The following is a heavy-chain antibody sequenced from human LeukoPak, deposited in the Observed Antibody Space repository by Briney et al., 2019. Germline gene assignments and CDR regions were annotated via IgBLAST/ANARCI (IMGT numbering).Heavy chain of an antibody. J-gene: IGHJ4*02. CDR2: IIPIFGTA. CDR1: GGTFSSYA. Sequence: GASVKVSCKASGGTFSSYAISWVRQAPGQGLEWMGGIIPIFGTANYAQKFQGRVTITTDESTSTAYMELSSLRSEDTAVYYCARAGGLYSSCFDYWGQGTLVTVSS. V-gene: IGHV1-69*05. D-gene: IGHD6-6*01. CDR3: ARAGGLYSSCFDY.